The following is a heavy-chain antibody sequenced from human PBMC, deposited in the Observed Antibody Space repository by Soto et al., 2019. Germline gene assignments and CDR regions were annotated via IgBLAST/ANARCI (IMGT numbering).Heavy chain of an antibody. CDR2: IKAYSGNT. CDR1: GYTFPTST. V-gene: IGHV1-18*01. Sequence: QLQLVQSGAEAKKPGASVKVSCKASGYTFPTSTISWVRQAPGQGLEWMGWIKAYSGNTNYAQKRQSRATMTTDTSTNTAYMELRSLTTDDTAIYYCAIADYGDDDYWGQGTLVTVSS. D-gene: IGHD4-17*01. J-gene: IGHJ4*02. CDR3: AIADYGDDDY.